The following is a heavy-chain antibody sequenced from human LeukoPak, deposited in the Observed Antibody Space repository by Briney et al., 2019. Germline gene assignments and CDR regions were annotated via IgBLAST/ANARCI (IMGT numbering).Heavy chain of an antibody. CDR1: GFTSSSHG. D-gene: IGHD3-16*01. CDR2: IWHVGGNK. CDR3: AKEITLDAFDI. Sequence: PVGALRLSCAAPGFTSSSHGKHWVRPGPGKGLWWGAVIWHVGGNKYYAESVKGRFTISRDNSKNTLYLQMNSLRAEDTGVYYCAKEITLDAFDIWGQGTMVTVSS. V-gene: IGHV3-33*06. J-gene: IGHJ3*02.